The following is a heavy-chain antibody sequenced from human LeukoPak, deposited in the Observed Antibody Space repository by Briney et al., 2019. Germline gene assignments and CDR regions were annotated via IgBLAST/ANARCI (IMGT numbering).Heavy chain of an antibody. D-gene: IGHD2-21*02. CDR2: IHTSGST. Sequence: SSETLSLTCTVSGASISSYYWTWIRQPAGKGPEWIGRIHTSGSTNYNPSLKGRVNMSVDTSKNQFSLKLNSVTAADTAVYYCARVTDPRYNWFDPWGQGTLVTVSS. V-gene: IGHV4-4*07. J-gene: IGHJ5*02. CDR3: ARVTDPRYNWFDP. CDR1: GASISSYY.